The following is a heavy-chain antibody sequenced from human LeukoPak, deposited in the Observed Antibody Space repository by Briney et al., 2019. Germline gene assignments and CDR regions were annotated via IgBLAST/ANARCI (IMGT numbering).Heavy chain of an antibody. V-gene: IGHV3-21*06. Sequence: GGSLRLSCAASGXTFSTYSMNWVRQAPGKGLEWVSSMSPDSKYIYYADSVKGRFTISRDNAKNSLFLQMNSLTGEDTAVYYCARKTALTYDYWGQGTLVTVSS. D-gene: IGHD4-17*01. CDR2: MSPDSKYI. J-gene: IGHJ4*02. CDR1: GXTFSTYS. CDR3: ARKTALTYDY.